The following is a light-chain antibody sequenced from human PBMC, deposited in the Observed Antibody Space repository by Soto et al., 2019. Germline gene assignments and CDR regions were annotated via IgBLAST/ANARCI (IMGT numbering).Light chain of an antibody. Sequence: IHLTQSPSSLSASVGDRVTITCRASQGIRTYLAWYQQKPGRAPKLLIYSASTLQSGVPSRFSGSGSGTDFTLTISSLQPEDFATYYCLQVDVYPWTFGQGTRWIS. CDR1: QGIRTY. CDR2: SAS. J-gene: IGKJ1*01. V-gene: IGKV1-9*01. CDR3: LQVDVYPWT.